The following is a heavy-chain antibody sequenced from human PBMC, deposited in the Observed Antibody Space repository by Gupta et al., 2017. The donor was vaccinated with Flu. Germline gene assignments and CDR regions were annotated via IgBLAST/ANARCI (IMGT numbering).Heavy chain of an antibody. CDR1: TFRTSW. J-gene: IGHJ4*02. D-gene: IGHD5-12*01. CDR3: AREHYGYNSIDL. CDR2: MNGGGNKI. Sequence: TFRTSWMHWVRQAPGKGLVWVSRMNGGGNKINYADSVKGRFTISRDNGRNTLYLQMNSLRADDTAVYYWAREHYGYNSIDLWGQGTLVTVSS. V-gene: IGHV3-74*01.